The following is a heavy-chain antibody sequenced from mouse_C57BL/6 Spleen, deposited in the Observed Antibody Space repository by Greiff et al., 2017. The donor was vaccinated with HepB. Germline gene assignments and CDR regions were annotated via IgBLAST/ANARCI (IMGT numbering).Heavy chain of an antibody. CDR1: GYTFTDYN. V-gene: IGHV1-22*01. Sequence: EVQLQQSGPELVKPGASVKMSCKASGYTFTDYNMHWVKQSHGKSLEWIGYINPNNGGTSYNQKFKGKATLTVNKSSSTAYMELRSLTSEDSAVYYCARSSYYGSSPYYFDYWGQGTTLTVSS. CDR3: ARSSYYGSSPYYFDY. CDR2: INPNNGGT. J-gene: IGHJ2*01. D-gene: IGHD1-1*01.